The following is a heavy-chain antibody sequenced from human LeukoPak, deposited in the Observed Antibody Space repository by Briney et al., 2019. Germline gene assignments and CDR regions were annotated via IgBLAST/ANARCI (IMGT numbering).Heavy chain of an antibody. D-gene: IGHD3-22*01. Sequence: SQTLSLTCTVSGGSISSGSYYWSWIRQPAGKGLERIGRIYTSGSTNYNPSLKSRVTISVDTSKNQFSLKLSSVTAADTAVYYCARDDYDSSGYAIWGQGTMVTVSS. CDR1: GGSISSGSYY. V-gene: IGHV4-61*02. CDR2: IYTSGST. J-gene: IGHJ3*02. CDR3: ARDDYDSSGYAI.